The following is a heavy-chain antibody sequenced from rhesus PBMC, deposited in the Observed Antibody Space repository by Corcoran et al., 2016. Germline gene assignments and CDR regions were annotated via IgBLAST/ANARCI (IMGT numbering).Heavy chain of an antibody. J-gene: IGHJ4*01. V-gene: IGHV3-30*01. Sequence: EVQLVESGGGLVQPGGSLRLSCVASGFTFSNVHMNWVRPAPGKGLAWVGRIKSKTDGGTADDAASVRGRFTISRDDSKNTLYLQMNSLKTEDTALYYCTTRSYWGQGVLVIVSS. CDR2: IKSKTDGGTA. CDR1: GFTFSNVH. CDR3: TTRSY.